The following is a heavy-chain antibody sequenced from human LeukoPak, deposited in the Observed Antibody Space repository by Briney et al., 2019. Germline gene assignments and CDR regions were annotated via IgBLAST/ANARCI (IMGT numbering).Heavy chain of an antibody. CDR2: INPNSGGT. D-gene: IGHD6-19*01. V-gene: IGHV1-2*02. CDR3: ARAKQWLVHHDY. Sequence: GAAVKVSCKASGYTFTGYYMHWVRQAPGQGLEWMGWINPNSGGTNYAQKFQGRVTMTRDTSISTAYMELSRLRSDDTAVYYCARAKQWLVHHDYWGQGTLVTVSS. CDR1: GYTFTGYY. J-gene: IGHJ4*02.